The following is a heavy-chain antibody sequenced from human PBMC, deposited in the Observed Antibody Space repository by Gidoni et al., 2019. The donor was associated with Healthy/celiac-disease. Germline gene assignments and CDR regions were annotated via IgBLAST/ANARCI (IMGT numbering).Heavy chain of an antibody. CDR1: GGSISSYY. J-gene: IGHJ4*02. V-gene: IGHV4-59*01. Sequence: QVQLQESGPGLVKPSETLSLTCTVSGGSISSYYWSWIRQPPGKGLEWIGYIYYSGSTTYNPSLKSRVTISVDTSKNQFSLKLSSVTAADTAVYYCARFGYYDLTVYWGQGTLVTVSS. D-gene: IGHD3-22*01. CDR2: IYYSGST. CDR3: ARFGYYDLTVY.